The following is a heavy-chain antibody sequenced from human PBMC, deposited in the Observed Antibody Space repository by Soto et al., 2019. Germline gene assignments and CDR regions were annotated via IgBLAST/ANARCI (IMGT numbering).Heavy chain of an antibody. D-gene: IGHD3-10*01. CDR3: ARVDYGSGSYSYYYYYMDV. V-gene: IGHV3-23*01. CDR1: GFTFRTYA. Sequence: PGGSLRLSCTASGFTFRTYAMSWVRQAPGKGLEWVSTISGSGGSTDYTDSVKGRFTISRDNNKNTLYLQMNSLRVEDTAVYYCARVDYGSGSYSYYYYYMDVWGKGTTVTVSS. CDR2: ISGSGGST. J-gene: IGHJ6*03.